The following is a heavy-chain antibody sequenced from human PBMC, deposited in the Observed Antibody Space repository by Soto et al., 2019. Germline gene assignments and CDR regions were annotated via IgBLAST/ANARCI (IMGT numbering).Heavy chain of an antibody. CDR1: GYSFTSYW. Sequence: GESLKISCKGSGYSFTSYWISCVSQGPGKGVECMVSIDAKDSYTNYSASFQGNVTISADKSSSTAYLQCSSLKASETAMYYWATLRVAYTQYDAFDIWGQGTMVTVS. CDR3: ATLRVAYTQYDAFDI. D-gene: IGHD2-15*01. V-gene: IGHV5-10-1*01. CDR2: IDAKDSYT. J-gene: IGHJ3*02.